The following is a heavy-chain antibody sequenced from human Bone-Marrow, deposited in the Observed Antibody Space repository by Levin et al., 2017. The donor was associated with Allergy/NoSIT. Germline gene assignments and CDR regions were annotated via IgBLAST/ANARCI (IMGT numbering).Heavy chain of an antibody. CDR2: ISWNSGSI. CDR3: AKAQSIAAAGTDAFDI. CDR1: GFTFDDYA. J-gene: IGHJ3*02. Sequence: GGSLRLSCAASGFTFDDYAMHWVRQAPGKGLEWVSGISWNSGSIGYADSVKGRFTISRDNAKNSLYLQMNSLRAEDTALYYCAKAQSIAAAGTDAFDIWGQGTMVTVSS. V-gene: IGHV3-9*01. D-gene: IGHD6-13*01.